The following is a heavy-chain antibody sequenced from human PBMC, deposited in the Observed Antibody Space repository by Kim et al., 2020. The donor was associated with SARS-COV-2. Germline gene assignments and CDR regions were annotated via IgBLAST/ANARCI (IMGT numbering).Heavy chain of an antibody. D-gene: IGHD3-22*01. V-gene: IGHV4-39*01. CDR2: IYYSGST. CDR3: ARHLYYYDPVFDY. CDR1: GGSISSSSYY. J-gene: IGHJ4*02. Sequence: SETLSLTCTVSGGSISSSSYYWGWIRQPPGKGLEWIGSIYYSGSTYYNPSLKSRVTISVDTSKNQFSLKLSSVTAADTAVYYCARHLYYYDPVFDYWGQGTLVTVSS.